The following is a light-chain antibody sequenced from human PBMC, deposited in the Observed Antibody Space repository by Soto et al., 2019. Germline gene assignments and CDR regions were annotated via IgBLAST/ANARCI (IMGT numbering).Light chain of an antibody. Sequence: QSALTQPASVSGSAGQSITISCTGTSSDVGGYNYVSWYQQHPGKAPKLMIYDVSNRPSGVSNRFSGSKSGNTASLTISGLQAEDEADYYCSSYTSSSINWVFGGGTKLTVL. CDR2: DVS. J-gene: IGLJ3*02. CDR3: SSYTSSSINWV. V-gene: IGLV2-14*01. CDR1: SSDVGGYNY.